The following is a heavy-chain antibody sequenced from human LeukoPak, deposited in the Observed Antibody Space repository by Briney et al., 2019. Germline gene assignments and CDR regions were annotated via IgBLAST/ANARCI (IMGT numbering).Heavy chain of an antibody. CDR2: MSYDGFNK. J-gene: IGHJ4*02. D-gene: IGHD5-18*01. V-gene: IGHV3-30*18. CDR3: AKAKGYSYGYYFDY. CDR1: GFTFSSYA. Sequence: GRSLRLSCAASGFTFSSYAMHGVRQSLGKGLEGVAVMSYDGFNKYYADSVKGRFTISRDNSKNTLYLQMNSLRAEDTAVYYCAKAKGYSYGYYFDYWGQGTLVTVSS.